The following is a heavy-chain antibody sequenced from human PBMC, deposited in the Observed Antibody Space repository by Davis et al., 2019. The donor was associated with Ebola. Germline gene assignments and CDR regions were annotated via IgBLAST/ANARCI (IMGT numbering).Heavy chain of an antibody. J-gene: IGHJ4*02. CDR2: IIPIFGTA. CDR1: GGTFSSYV. CDR3: ARSVLWFRELLSPLDY. Sequence: AASVKVSCKASGGTFSSYVISWVRQAPGQGLEWMGGIIPIFGTANYAQKFQGRVTITADESTSTAYMELSSLRSEDTAVYYCARSVLWFRELLSPLDYWGQGTLVTVSS. V-gene: IGHV1-69*13. D-gene: IGHD3-10*01.